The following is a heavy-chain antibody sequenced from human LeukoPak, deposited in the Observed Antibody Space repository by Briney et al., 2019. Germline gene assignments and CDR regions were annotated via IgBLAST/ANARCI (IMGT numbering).Heavy chain of an antibody. CDR1: GFTFSSYW. Sequence: GGSLRLSCTASGFTFSSYWMTWVRQAPGKGLEWVASIKEDGGEKYNVDSVKGRFTSSRDNAKNSLYLQMNSLTAEDTGVYYCARDYGYNNDWFGAPFDYWGQGTLVTVSS. CDR2: IKEDGGEK. CDR3: ARDYGYNNDWFGAPFDY. D-gene: IGHD3-9*01. J-gene: IGHJ4*02. V-gene: IGHV3-7*01.